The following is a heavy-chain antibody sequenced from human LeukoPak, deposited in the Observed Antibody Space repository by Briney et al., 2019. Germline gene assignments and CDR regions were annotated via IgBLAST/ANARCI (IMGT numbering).Heavy chain of an antibody. J-gene: IGHJ4*02. CDR3: ARATYSSSWYCDY. V-gene: IGHV3-30*01. D-gene: IGHD6-13*01. CDR2: ISYDGSNK. CDR1: GFTFSSYA. Sequence: GGSLRLSCAASGFTFSSYAMHWVRQAPGKGLEWVAVISYDGSNKYYADSVKGRFTISRDNSKNTLYLQMNSLRAEDTAVYHCARATYSSSWYCDYWGQGTLVTLSS.